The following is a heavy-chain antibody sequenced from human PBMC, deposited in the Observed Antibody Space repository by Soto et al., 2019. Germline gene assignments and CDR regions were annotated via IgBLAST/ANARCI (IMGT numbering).Heavy chain of an antibody. CDR3: ARGPPGLRYFDYYYYGMDV. Sequence: PSETLSLTCTVSGGSISSGGYYWSWIRQHPGKGLEWIGYIYYSGSTYYNPSLKSRVTISVDTSKNQFSLKLSSVTAADTAVYYCARGPPGLRYFDYYYYGMDVWGQGTTVTVSS. CDR1: GGSISSGGYY. J-gene: IGHJ6*02. D-gene: IGHD3-9*01. V-gene: IGHV4-31*03. CDR2: IYYSGST.